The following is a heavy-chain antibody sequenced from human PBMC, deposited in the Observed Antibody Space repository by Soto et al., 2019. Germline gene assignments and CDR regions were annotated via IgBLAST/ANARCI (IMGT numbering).Heavy chain of an antibody. D-gene: IGHD3-10*01. J-gene: IGHJ4*02. CDR1: GYTFTNYA. Sequence: ASVKVSCKASGYTFTNYAIHWVRQAPGQRLEWMGWINPGNGNTKYSQKFQGRVTITRDTSASTAYMELSSLRSEDTAVYYCARGSGLTYFDYWGQGTLVTVSS. CDR3: ARGSGLTYFDY. V-gene: IGHV1-3*01. CDR2: INPGNGNT.